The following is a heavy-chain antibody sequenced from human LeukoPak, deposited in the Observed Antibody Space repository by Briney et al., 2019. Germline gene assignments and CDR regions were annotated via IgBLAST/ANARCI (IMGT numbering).Heavy chain of an antibody. Sequence: PGGSLRLSCAASGFTFSSYGMHWVRQAPGKGLEWVAFIRYDGSNKYYADSVKGRFTISRDNSKNTLYLQMNSLRAEVTAVYYCAKDRRYYDSSGYDRLIDYWGQGTLVTVSS. CDR1: GFTFSSYG. D-gene: IGHD3-22*01. CDR3: AKDRRYYDSSGYDRLIDY. J-gene: IGHJ4*02. CDR2: IRYDGSNK. V-gene: IGHV3-30*02.